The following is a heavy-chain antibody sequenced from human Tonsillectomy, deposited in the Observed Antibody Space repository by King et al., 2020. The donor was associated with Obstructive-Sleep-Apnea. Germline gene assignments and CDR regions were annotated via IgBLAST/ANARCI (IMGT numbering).Heavy chain of an antibody. CDR2: IFSNNEK. CDR3: ARMLYYYDSSGYYSYYFDY. Sequence: TLKESGPVLVKPTKTLTLTCTVSGFSLSNTRMGVSWIRQPPVKALEWLAHIFSNNEKFYSTSLNSSLTISKDTSKSQVVFTMTNVDPVDTATYYCARMLYYYDSSGYYSYYFDYWDQGTLVTVSS. CDR1: GFSLSNTRMG. D-gene: IGHD3-22*01. V-gene: IGHV2-26*01. J-gene: IGHJ4*02.